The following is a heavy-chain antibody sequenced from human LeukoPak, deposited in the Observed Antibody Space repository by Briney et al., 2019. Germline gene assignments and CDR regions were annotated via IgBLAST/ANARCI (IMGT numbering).Heavy chain of an antibody. D-gene: IGHD6-19*01. CDR2: IHPGGLL. CDR1: GVIVNSAY. Sequence: GGSLRLSCAASGVIVNSAYMSWVRQAPGKGLEWVSVIHPGGLLDYADSVKGRFTISRDIPKNTLFLQMNWLRPEDTAVYYCARTTTDGSGWFFDYWGQGILVTVSS. CDR3: ARTTTDGSGWFFDY. V-gene: IGHV3-66*02. J-gene: IGHJ4*02.